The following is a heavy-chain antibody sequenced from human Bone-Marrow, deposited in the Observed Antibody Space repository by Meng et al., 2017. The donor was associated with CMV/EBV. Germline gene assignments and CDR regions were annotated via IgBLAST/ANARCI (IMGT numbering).Heavy chain of an antibody. Sequence: GESLKISCAASGFTFSSYAMHWVRQAPGKGLEYVSAISSNGGSTYYADSVKGRFTISRDNSKNTLYLQMGSLRAEDMAVYYCARALAVAGNYYYYGMDVWGQGNTV. V-gene: IGHV3-64*02. CDR3: ARALAVAGNYYYYGMDV. J-gene: IGHJ6*02. D-gene: IGHD6-19*01. CDR1: GFTFSSYA. CDR2: ISSNGGST.